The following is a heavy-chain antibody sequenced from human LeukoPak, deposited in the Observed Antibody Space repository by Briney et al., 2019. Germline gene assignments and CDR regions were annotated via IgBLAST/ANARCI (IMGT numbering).Heavy chain of an antibody. CDR3: ARDMDPYCSGGSCSNWFDP. J-gene: IGHJ5*02. CDR1: GYTFTSYD. V-gene: IGHV1-69*06. D-gene: IGHD2-15*01. Sequence: ASVKVSCKASGYTFTSYDINWVRQAPGQGLEWMGGIIPIFGTANYAQKFQGRVTITADKSTSTAYMELSSLRSEDTAVYYCARDMDPYCSGGSCSNWFDPWGQGTLVTVSS. CDR2: IIPIFGTA.